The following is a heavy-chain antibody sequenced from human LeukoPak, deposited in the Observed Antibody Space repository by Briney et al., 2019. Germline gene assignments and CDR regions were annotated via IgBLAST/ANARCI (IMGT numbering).Heavy chain of an antibody. J-gene: IGHJ4*02. CDR1: GFTFGSYN. V-gene: IGHV3-21*01. Sequence: PGRSLRLSCAASGFTFGSYNMNWVLQAPGKGLEWVSSISSTGSYTYYADSLKGRFTISRDNARNSLYLQMNSLRVEDTAVYYCARSHTSGCYPGGDYWGQGTLVTVSS. CDR2: ISSTGSYT. D-gene: IGHD6-19*01. CDR3: ARSHTSGCYPGGDY.